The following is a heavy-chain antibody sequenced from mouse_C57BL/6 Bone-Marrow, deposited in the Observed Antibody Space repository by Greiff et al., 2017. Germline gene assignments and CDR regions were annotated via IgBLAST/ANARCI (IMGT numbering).Heavy chain of an antibody. D-gene: IGHD2-3*01. Sequence: VQLQQSGPELVKPGASVKISCKASGYSFTGYYMNWVKQSPEKSLEWIGEINPSTGGTTYNQKFKAKATLTVAKSSSTAYMQLKSLTSEDSAVYYCASRLLPYLYFDVWGTGTTVTVSS. V-gene: IGHV1-42*01. CDR3: ASRLLPYLYFDV. CDR1: GYSFTGYY. CDR2: INPSTGGT. J-gene: IGHJ1*03.